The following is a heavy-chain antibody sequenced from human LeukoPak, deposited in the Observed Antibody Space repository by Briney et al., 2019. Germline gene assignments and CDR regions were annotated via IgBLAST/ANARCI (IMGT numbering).Heavy chain of an antibody. CDR2: IRYDGSDK. D-gene: IGHD6-13*01. CDR3: ARDRWGIAAAGTIYFDY. V-gene: IGHV3-30*02. Sequence: GGSLRLSCAASGFTFSSCGMHWVRQAPGKGPEWMSFIRYDGSDKFYADSVKGRFTISRDNSKNTLYLQMNSLRAEDTAVYYCARDRWGIAAAGTIYFDYWGQGTLVTVSS. J-gene: IGHJ4*02. CDR1: GFTFSSCG.